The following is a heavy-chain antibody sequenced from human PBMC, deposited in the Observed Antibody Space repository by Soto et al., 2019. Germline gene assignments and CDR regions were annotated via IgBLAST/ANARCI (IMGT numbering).Heavy chain of an antibody. D-gene: IGHD6-13*01. CDR1: GFFFSSYG. CDR3: AKDMTPGSWYVFDP. CDR2: ISYDERNK. Sequence: PGGSPRLSCAASGFFFSSYGMHWVRQAPGRGLEWVAVISYDERNKFYGDSVKGRFTISRDNAKNSLYLQMNSLRAEDTALYYCAKDMTPGSWYVFDPCGQGTLVTVS. J-gene: IGHJ5*02. V-gene: IGHV3-30*18.